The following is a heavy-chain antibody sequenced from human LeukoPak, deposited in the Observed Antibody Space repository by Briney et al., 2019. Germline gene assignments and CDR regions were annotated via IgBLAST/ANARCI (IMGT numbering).Heavy chain of an antibody. D-gene: IGHD6-13*01. CDR1: GFTFSNYG. CDR3: ARVSSSWPYYYYYYMDV. V-gene: IGHV3-30*02. CDR2: IRHDESDK. J-gene: IGHJ6*03. Sequence: GGSLRLSCAASGFTFSNYGMHWVRQAPGKGLEWVAFIRHDESDKYYADSVKGRFTISRDNSKNTLYLQMNSLRAEDTAVFYCARVSSSWPYYYYYYMDVWGKGTTVTVSS.